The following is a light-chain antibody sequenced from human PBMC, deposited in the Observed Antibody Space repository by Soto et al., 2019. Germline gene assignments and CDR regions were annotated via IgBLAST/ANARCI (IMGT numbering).Light chain of an antibody. CDR2: WAS. Sequence: DIVMTQSPDSLAVSLGERATINCRSSQSVLYSSNNKNYLAWYQQKPGQPPKLIINWASTRESGVPDRFSGSGSGTDFTLTISSLQAEDVAVYFCQQYYHSPVTFGGGTKVEIK. CDR3: QQYYHSPVT. CDR1: QSVLYSSNNKNY. V-gene: IGKV4-1*01. J-gene: IGKJ4*01.